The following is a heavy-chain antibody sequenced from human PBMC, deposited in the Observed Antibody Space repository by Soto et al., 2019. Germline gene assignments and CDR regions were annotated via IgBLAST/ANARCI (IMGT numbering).Heavy chain of an antibody. D-gene: IGHD6-6*01. CDR1: GGTFSSYA. Sequence: SVKVSCKASGGTFSSYAISWVRQAPGQGLEWMGGIIPIFGTANYAQKFQGRVTITADESTSIAYMELSSLRSEDTAVYYCARGRGSSWSGDYYYYGMDVWGQGTTVTVSS. CDR2: IIPIFGTA. V-gene: IGHV1-69*13. J-gene: IGHJ6*02. CDR3: ARGRGSSWSGDYYYYGMDV.